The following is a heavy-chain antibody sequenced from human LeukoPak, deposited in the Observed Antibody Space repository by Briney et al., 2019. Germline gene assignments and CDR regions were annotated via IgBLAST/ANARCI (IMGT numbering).Heavy chain of an antibody. Sequence: ASVKVSCKASGYTFTGYYMHWVRQAPGQGLEWMGWINPNSGGTNYAQKFQGWVTMTRDTSISTAYMELSRLRSDDTAVYYCAINRAYYYDSSGYLEAFDIWGQGTMVTVSS. CDR1: GYTFTGYY. V-gene: IGHV1-2*04. D-gene: IGHD3-22*01. CDR2: INPNSGGT. J-gene: IGHJ3*02. CDR3: AINRAYYYDSSGYLEAFDI.